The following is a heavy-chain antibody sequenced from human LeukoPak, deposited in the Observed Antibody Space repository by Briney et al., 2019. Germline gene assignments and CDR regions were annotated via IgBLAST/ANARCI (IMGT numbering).Heavy chain of an antibody. Sequence: ASVKVSCKASGYTFSSCGISWVRQAPGQGLEWMGWMNPNSGNTGYAQKFQGRVTITRNTSISTAYMELSSLRSEDTAVYYCARGLNRRGWELLSGMYYYYYMDVWGKGTTVTVSS. D-gene: IGHD1-26*01. CDR2: MNPNSGNT. V-gene: IGHV1-8*03. J-gene: IGHJ6*03. CDR1: GYTFSSCG. CDR3: ARGLNRRGWELLSGMYYYYYMDV.